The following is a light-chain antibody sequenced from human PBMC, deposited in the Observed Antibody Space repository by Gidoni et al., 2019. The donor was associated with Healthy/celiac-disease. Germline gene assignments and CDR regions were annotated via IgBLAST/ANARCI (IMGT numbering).Light chain of an antibody. CDR2: AAY. CDR3: QQANSFPLT. J-gene: IGKJ4*01. CDR1: QGISSW. V-gene: IGKV1D-12*01. Sequence: DIQLTQSPSSVSASVGDRVTIPCRASQGISSWLAWYQQKPGKATKLMNYAAYSLQSGVPSRFSGSGGGTDFTITSSSLQPEDFATYYCQQANSFPLTFGGGTKVEIK.